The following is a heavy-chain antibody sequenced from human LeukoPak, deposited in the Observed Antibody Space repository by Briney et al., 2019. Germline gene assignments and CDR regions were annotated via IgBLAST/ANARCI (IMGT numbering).Heavy chain of an antibody. Sequence: GGSLRLSCAASGFTFSSYGMHWVRQAPGKGLEWVAFIRYDGSNKYYADSVKGRFTISRDNSKNTLYLQMNSLRAEDTAVYYCAKFSTYYYDSSGSNYFDYWGQGTLVTVSS. V-gene: IGHV3-30*02. CDR3: AKFSTYYYDSSGSNYFDY. CDR2: IRYDGSNK. D-gene: IGHD3-22*01. J-gene: IGHJ4*02. CDR1: GFTFSSYG.